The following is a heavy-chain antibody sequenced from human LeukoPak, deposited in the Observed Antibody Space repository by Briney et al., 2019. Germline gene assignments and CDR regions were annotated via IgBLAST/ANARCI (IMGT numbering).Heavy chain of an antibody. V-gene: IGHV1-69*04. D-gene: IGHD3-9*01. CDR3: ARDPDTDWYTDY. CDR2: IIPIFGIT. CDR1: GGTFSSYA. Sequence: GASVKVSCKASGGTFSSYAITWVRQAPGQGLEWMGRIIPIFGITNYAQKFQGRVTITADKSTSTAYMELSSLRSEDTAVYYGARDPDTDWYTDYWGQGTLVTVSS. J-gene: IGHJ4*02.